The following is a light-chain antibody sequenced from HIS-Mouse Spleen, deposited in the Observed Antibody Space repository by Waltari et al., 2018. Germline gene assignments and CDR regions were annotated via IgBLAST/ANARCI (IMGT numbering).Light chain of an antibody. Sequence: QSALTQPPSASGSPGQSVTISCTGTSSDVGGYNYVSWYQQHPGKAPKLMVYEVSKRPSGVPVRFLGSKSGNTASLTVSGLEAEDEADYYCSSYAGSNNPHVVFGGGTKLTVL. J-gene: IGLJ2*01. CDR3: SSYAGSNNPHVV. CDR2: EVS. CDR1: SSDVGGYNY. V-gene: IGLV2-8*01.